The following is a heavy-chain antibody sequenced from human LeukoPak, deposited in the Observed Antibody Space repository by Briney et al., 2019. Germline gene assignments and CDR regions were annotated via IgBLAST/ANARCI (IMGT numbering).Heavy chain of an antibody. D-gene: IGHD2-2*01. CDR1: GGSISSSSYY. Sequence: SETLSLTCTVSGGSISSSSYYWGWIRQPPGKGLEWIGSIYYSGSTYYNPSLKSRVTISVGTSKNQFSLKLSSVTAADTAVYYCARARIVVVPAAHNWFDPWGQGTLVTVSS. J-gene: IGHJ5*02. CDR2: IYYSGST. V-gene: IGHV4-39*07. CDR3: ARARIVVVPAAHNWFDP.